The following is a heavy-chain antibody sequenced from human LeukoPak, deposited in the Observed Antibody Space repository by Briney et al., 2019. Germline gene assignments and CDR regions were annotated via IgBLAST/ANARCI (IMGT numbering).Heavy chain of an antibody. D-gene: IGHD1-26*01. CDR1: GFTFSNAW. J-gene: IGHJ5*02. Sequence: GGSLRLSCAASGFTFSNAWMSWVRQAPGKGLEWVSAISGSGGSTYYADSVKGRFTISRDNSKNTLYLQMNSLRAEDTAVYYCAKTLSGSYSPNWFDPWGQGTLVTVSS. CDR2: ISGSGGST. V-gene: IGHV3-23*01. CDR3: AKTLSGSYSPNWFDP.